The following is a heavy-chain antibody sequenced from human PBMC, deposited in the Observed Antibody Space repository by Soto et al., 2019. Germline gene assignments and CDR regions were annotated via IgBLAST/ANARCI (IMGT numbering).Heavy chain of an antibody. J-gene: IGHJ4*02. V-gene: IGHV4-30-2*01. CDR3: ASGQQLVRNY. CDR1: GGSISSGGYC. CDR2: IYHSGST. Sequence: SETLSLTCAVSGGSISSGGYCWSWIRQPPGKGLEWIGYIYHSGSTYYNPSLKSRVTISVDRSKNQFSLKLSSVTAADTAVYYCASGQQLVRNYWGQGTLVTVSS. D-gene: IGHD6-13*01.